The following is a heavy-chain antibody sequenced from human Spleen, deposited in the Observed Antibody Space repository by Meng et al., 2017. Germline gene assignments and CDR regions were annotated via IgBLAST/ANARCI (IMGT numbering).Heavy chain of an antibody. CDR3: ASYNSGWPQFDS. V-gene: IGHV4-4*02. CDR2: IYHSGST. J-gene: IGHJ4*02. CDR1: GGSISTTKW. Sequence: QVQLQESGPGLVKPSGTLSLTRAVSGGSISTTKWWNWVRQTPGKGLEWVGEIYHSGSTNYNPSLKSRVTMSVDKSKNQFSLKLTSVTAADTAVYYCASYNSGWPQFDSWGQGILVTVSS. D-gene: IGHD6-19*01.